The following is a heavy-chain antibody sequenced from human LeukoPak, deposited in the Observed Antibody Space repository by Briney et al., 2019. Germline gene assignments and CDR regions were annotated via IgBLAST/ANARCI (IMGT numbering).Heavy chain of an antibody. J-gene: IGHJ3*02. D-gene: IGHD1-7*01. Sequence: GGSLRLSCAASGFTFSSYAMSWVRQAPGKGLEWVSAISGSGGSTYYADSVKGRFTISRDNAKNSLYLQMNSLRAEDTAVYYCASQTTPERRNAFDIWGQGTMVTVSS. CDR2: ISGSGGST. CDR3: ASQTTPERRNAFDI. V-gene: IGHV3-23*01. CDR1: GFTFSSYA.